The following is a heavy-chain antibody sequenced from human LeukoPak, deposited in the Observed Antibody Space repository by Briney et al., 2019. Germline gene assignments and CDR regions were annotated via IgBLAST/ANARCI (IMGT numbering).Heavy chain of an antibody. CDR1: GGSITTYY. CDR3: ARDRRYDFWSGYDAFDI. V-gene: IGHV4-59*01. D-gene: IGHD3-3*01. J-gene: IGHJ3*02. Sequence: SETLSLTCTVSGGSITTYYWSWLRQSPGRGLEWIGYIHHSVSTTYNPSLKSRVTISVDTSKNQFSRKLSSVTAADTAVYYCARDRRYDFWSGYDAFDIWGQGTMVTVSS. CDR2: IHHSVST.